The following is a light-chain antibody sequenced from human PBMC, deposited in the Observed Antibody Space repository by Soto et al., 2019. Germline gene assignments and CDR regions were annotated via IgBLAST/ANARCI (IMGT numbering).Light chain of an antibody. Sequence: QSVLTQPPSTSGTPGQRVTISCSGSRSNIGSNTVTWYQQLPGTAPKLLIYSNNQRPSGVPDRFSGSKSGTSASLAISGLQFEDEADYYCAAWDDSLNGSYVFGTGTKVTVL. CDR3: AAWDDSLNGSYV. V-gene: IGLV1-44*01. CDR2: SNN. J-gene: IGLJ1*01. CDR1: RSNIGSNT.